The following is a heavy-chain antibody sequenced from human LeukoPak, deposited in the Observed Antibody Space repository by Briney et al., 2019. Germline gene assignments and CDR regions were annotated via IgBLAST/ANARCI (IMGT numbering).Heavy chain of an antibody. J-gene: IGHJ4*02. Sequence: GGSLRLSCAASGFTFSTYWMHWVRQAPGKGLVWVSRIYSDGSSTNYADSVKGRFTITRDNAKNTLSLQMDSLRAEDTAVYYCARAAQGVGPAFDYWGQGTLVTVSS. CDR3: ARAAQGVGPAFDY. CDR1: GFTFSTYW. CDR2: IYSDGSST. D-gene: IGHD6-6*01. V-gene: IGHV3-74*01.